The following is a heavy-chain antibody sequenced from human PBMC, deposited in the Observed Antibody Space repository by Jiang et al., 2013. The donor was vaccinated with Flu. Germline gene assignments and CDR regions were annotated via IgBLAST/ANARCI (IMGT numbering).Heavy chain of an antibody. J-gene: IGHJ4*02. CDR1: GYSISSGYY. D-gene: IGHD6-13*01. V-gene: IGHV4-38-2*02. Sequence: LKPSETLSLTCTVSGYSISSGYYWGWIRQPPGKGLEWIGSIYHSGSTYYNPSLKSRVTISVDTSKNQFSLKLSSVTAADTAVYYCARVYDSSSWPHFDYWGQGTLVTVSS. CDR3: ARVYDSSSWPHFDY. CDR2: IYHSGST.